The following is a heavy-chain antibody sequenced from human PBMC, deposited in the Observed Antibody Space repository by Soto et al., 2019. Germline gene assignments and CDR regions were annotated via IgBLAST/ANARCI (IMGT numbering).Heavy chain of an antibody. J-gene: IGHJ6*03. CDR1: GGSFSGYQ. CDR2: INDSGNI. D-gene: IGHD3-10*01. Sequence: QVQLQQWGAGLLKPSETLSLTCAVYGGSFSGYQWSWIRQTPGKGLEWIGEINDSGNINYNPSLKSRATILLDTLKKQISLKLSSVTAADTAVYFCARGLILWFGELSRRGGYYYYMDVWGKGTTVTVSS. CDR3: ARGLILWFGELSRRGGYYYYMDV. V-gene: IGHV4-34*01.